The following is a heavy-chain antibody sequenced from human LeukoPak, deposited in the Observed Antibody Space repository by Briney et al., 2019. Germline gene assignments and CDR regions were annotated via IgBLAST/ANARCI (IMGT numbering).Heavy chain of an antibody. CDR3: AREGATWIQLRGNWFDP. CDR2: INPNSGGT. Sequence: ASVKVSCKASGYTFTGYYMHWVRQAPGQGLEWMGWINPNSGGTNYAQKFQGRVTMTRDTSISTAYMELSRLRSDDTAVYYCAREGATWIQLRGNWFDPWGQGTLVTVSS. CDR1: GYTFTGYY. D-gene: IGHD5-18*01. V-gene: IGHV1-2*02. J-gene: IGHJ5*02.